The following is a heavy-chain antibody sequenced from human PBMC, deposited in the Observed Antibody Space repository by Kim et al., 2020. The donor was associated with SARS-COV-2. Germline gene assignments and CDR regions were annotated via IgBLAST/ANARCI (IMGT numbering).Heavy chain of an antibody. Sequence: GGSLRLSCATSGLDFVYAWMTWVRQAPGKGLEWVGRIKSKSSGGTADYGATVKARFTISRDDSTATVFLQMSSLKSEDTAVYYCAKDVPRSAGALHIWCQGTVVTVSS. CDR2: IKSKSSGGTA. CDR1: GLDFVYAW. V-gene: IGHV3-15*01. CDR3: AKDVPRSAGALHI. J-gene: IGHJ3*02.